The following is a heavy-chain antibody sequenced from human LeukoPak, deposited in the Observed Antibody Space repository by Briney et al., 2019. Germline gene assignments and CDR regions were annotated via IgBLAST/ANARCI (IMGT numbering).Heavy chain of an antibody. CDR1: GFTFGNVW. CDR3: VTDLVIKGYFDY. Sequence: GGSLRLSCAASGFTFGNVWMSWVRQVPGKGLEWVGRIRRKTDGETTDHAAPVKGRFTISRDDSKNTLYLQMNSLKTEDTAVYYCVTDLVIKGYFDYWGQGALVTVSS. V-gene: IGHV3-15*01. J-gene: IGHJ4*02. CDR2: IRRKTDGETT. D-gene: IGHD2-21*01.